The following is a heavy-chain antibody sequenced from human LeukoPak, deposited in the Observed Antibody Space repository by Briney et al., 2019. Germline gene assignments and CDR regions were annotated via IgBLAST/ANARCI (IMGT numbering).Heavy chain of an antibody. J-gene: IGHJ4*02. Sequence: PGGSLRLSCAASGFTFSGYSMHWVRQAPGKGLVWVSRINTDGSTTTYADSVKGRFTISRDNAKNTLYLQMSSPRAEDTAVYFCARNFYYGHDYWGQGTLVTVSS. CDR3: ARNFYYGHDY. CDR1: GFTFSGYS. V-gene: IGHV3-74*01. CDR2: INTDGSTT. D-gene: IGHD3-10*01.